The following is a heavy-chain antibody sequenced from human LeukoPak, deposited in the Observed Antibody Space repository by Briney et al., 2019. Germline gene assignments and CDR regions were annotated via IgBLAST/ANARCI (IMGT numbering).Heavy chain of an antibody. J-gene: IGHJ4*02. D-gene: IGHD6-19*01. CDR1: GFTFSSYG. CDR3: AKAKQWRFDY. V-gene: IGHV3-30*18. Sequence: GGSLRLSCAASGFTFSSYGMHWVRQAPGKGLEWVAVISYDGSNKYYADSVKGRFTISRDNSKNTLYLQMNSLRAEDTAVYYCAKAKQWRFDYWGQGTLVTVSS. CDR2: ISYDGSNK.